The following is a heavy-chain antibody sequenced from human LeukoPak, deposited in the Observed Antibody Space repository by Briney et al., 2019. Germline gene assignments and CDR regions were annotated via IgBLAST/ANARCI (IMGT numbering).Heavy chain of an antibody. J-gene: IGHJ4*02. CDR2: ISAYNGNT. CDR3: AREGSGDYVGYYFDY. V-gene: IGHV1-18*01. Sequence: GASVKVSCKAFGYTFTSYGISWVRQAPGQGLEWMGWISAYNGNTNYAQKLQGRVTMTTDTSTSTAYMELRSLRSDDTAVYYCAREGSGDYVGYYFDYWGQGTLVTVSS. CDR1: GYTFTSYG. D-gene: IGHD4-17*01.